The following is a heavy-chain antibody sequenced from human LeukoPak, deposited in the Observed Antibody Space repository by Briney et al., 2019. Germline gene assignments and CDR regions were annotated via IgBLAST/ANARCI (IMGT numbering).Heavy chain of an antibody. J-gene: IGHJ4*02. CDR1: GFTFSSYA. D-gene: IGHD3-3*01. CDR3: AKVGSGYAPFDY. Sequence: QSGGSXXLSCAASGFTFSSYAMSWVXQAPGKGLEWVSAISGSGGSTYYADSVKGRFTISRDNSKNTLYLQMNSLRAEDTAVYYCAKVGSGYAPFDYWGQGTLVTVSS. CDR2: ISGSGGST. V-gene: IGHV3-23*01.